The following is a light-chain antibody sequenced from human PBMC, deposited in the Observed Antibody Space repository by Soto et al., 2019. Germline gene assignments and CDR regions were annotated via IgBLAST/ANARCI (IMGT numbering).Light chain of an antibody. CDR1: QSFRGL. V-gene: IGKV3-11*01. CDR3: QQRHMWPIT. CDR2: DAY. Sequence: EVVLTHSPVTLSLSPGERATLSCRASQSFRGLLAWYQQKPGQAPRLLIHDAYNRATGIPPRFSGSGSGTDFTLTISSLEPEDSAVYYCQQRHMWPITFGQGTRLEIK. J-gene: IGKJ5*01.